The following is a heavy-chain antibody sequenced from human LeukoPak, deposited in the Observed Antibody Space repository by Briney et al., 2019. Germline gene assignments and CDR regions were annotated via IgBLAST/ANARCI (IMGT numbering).Heavy chain of an antibody. Sequence: GRSLRLSCAASGFTFGSYGMHWVRQAPGKGLEWVAVISYDGSNKYYADSVKGRFTISRDNSKNTLYLQMNSLRAEDTAVYYCAKDLQQLVLIGCYYGMDVWGQGTTVTVSS. D-gene: IGHD6-13*01. CDR1: GFTFGSYG. J-gene: IGHJ6*02. CDR2: ISYDGSNK. CDR3: AKDLQQLVLIGCYYGMDV. V-gene: IGHV3-30*18.